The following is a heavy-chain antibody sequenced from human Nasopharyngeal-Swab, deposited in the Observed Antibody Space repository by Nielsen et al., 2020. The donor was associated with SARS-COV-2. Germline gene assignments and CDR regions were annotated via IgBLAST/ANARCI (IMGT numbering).Heavy chain of an antibody. D-gene: IGHD4-17*01. V-gene: IGHV1-69*01. J-gene: IGHJ6*02. CDR2: IIPIFGTA. Sequence: WVRQAPGQGLEWMGGIIPIFGTANYAQKFQGRVTITADESTSTAYMELSSLRSEDTAVYYCARGSDYDYYYYGMDAWGQGTTVTVSS. CDR3: ARGSDYDYYYYGMDA.